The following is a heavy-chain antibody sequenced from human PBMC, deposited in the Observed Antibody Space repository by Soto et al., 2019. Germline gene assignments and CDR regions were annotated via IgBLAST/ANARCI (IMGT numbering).Heavy chain of an antibody. J-gene: IGHJ6*02. CDR3: ARDPSENWNYGYYYYGMDV. CDR2: ISAYNGNT. Sequence: QVQLVQSGAEVKKPGASVKISCKASGYTFTSYGISWVRQAPGQGLEWMGWISAYNGNTNYAQKLQGRVTMTTDTSTSTAYMELRSLRSDDTAVYYCARDPSENWNYGYYYYGMDVWGQGTTVTVSS. CDR1: GYTFTSYG. D-gene: IGHD1-7*01. V-gene: IGHV1-18*01.